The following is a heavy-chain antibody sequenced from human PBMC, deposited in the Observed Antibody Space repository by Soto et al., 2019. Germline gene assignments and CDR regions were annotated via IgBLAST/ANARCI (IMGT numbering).Heavy chain of an antibody. CDR3: ARASSPPYYYGMDV. Sequence: QVQLVQSGAEVKKPGASVKVSCKASGYTFTSYDINWVRQATGQGLEWMGWMNPNSGNTGYAQKFQGRVTMTRDTSISTAYMELSSLRSEDTAVYYCARASSPPYYYGMDVWGQGTTVTVSS. CDR1: GYTFTSYD. J-gene: IGHJ6*02. V-gene: IGHV1-8*01. D-gene: IGHD2-15*01. CDR2: MNPNSGNT.